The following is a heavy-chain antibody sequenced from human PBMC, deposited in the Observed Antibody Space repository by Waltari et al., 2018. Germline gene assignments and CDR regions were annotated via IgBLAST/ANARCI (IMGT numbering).Heavy chain of an antibody. D-gene: IGHD1-26*01. Sequence: QVQLQESGPGLVKPSQTLSLTCTVSGGSIISGSHSWSWIRQPAGKGLEWIGRIFSSGSTNYNPSLKSRVTISVDTSKNQFSLDLSSVTAADTATYYCARWDVVSRWFDPWGQGTLVTVSS. J-gene: IGHJ5*02. V-gene: IGHV4-61*02. CDR2: IFSSGST. CDR3: ARWDVVSRWFDP. CDR1: GGSIISGSHS.